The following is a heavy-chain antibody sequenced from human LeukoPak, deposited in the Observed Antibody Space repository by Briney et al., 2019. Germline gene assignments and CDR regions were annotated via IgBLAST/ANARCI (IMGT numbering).Heavy chain of an antibody. CDR1: GFTFSSYT. Sequence: GGSLRLSCAASGFTFSSYTMNWVRQAPGKGLEWISYISSSGSTTYYADSVKGRFTISRDNAKNPLYLQMNSLRDEDTAVYYCARATTLLDYWGQGTLVTVSS. J-gene: IGHJ4*02. CDR3: ARATTLLDY. D-gene: IGHD1-26*01. CDR2: ISSSGSTT. V-gene: IGHV3-48*02.